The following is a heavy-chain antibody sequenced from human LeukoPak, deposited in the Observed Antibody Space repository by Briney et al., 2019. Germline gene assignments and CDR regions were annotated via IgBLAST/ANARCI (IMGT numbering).Heavy chain of an antibody. V-gene: IGHV3-21*01. CDR2: ISTSSSYI. Sequence: GGSPRLSCTASGLTFSRYSMNWVRQAPGKGLEWVSSISTSSSYIYYADSLKGRFTISRDNARNSLYLQMNSLRAEDTALYYCASETKRGYSYGSPTDAFDIWGQGTLVTVSS. J-gene: IGHJ3*02. CDR1: GLTFSRYS. D-gene: IGHD5-18*01. CDR3: ASETKRGYSYGSPTDAFDI.